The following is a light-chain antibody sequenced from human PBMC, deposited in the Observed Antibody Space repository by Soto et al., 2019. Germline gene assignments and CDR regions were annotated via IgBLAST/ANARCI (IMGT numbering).Light chain of an antibody. CDR1: QNIDTY. Sequence: IQITQSPSSLSSSAGDRVTITCLSGQNIDTYLNWYQQKPGKAPKVLIYAASRLQSGVPSRFSGSGSGTSFTLTISSLQPEDFATYYCQQSYSTQYSFGQGTKVDIK. CDR2: AAS. CDR3: QQSYSTQYS. J-gene: IGKJ2*03. V-gene: IGKV1-39*01.